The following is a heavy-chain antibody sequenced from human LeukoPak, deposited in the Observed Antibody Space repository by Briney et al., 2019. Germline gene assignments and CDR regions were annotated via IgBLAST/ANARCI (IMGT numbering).Heavy chain of an antibody. Sequence: SETLSLTCTVSGGSISTYYWSWIRQPPGKGLEWIGYIYYSGSTNYNPSLKSRVTTSVDTSKNQFSLKLSSVTAADTAVYYCARGYKRTTVTTCHFDYRGQGTLVTVSS. V-gene: IGHV4-59*01. D-gene: IGHD4-17*01. J-gene: IGHJ4*02. CDR3: ARGYKRTTVTTCHFDY. CDR1: GGSISTYY. CDR2: IYYSGST.